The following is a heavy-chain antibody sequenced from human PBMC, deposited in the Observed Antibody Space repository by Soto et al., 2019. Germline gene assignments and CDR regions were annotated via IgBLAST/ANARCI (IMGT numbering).Heavy chain of an antibody. V-gene: IGHV4-39*01. CDR2: IYYSGST. CDR3: ARFVYGDYISDNWFDP. CDR1: GGSISSSSYY. D-gene: IGHD4-17*01. J-gene: IGHJ5*02. Sequence: LSLTCTVSGGSISSSSYYWGWIRQPPGKGLEWIGSIYYSGSTYYNPSLKSRVTISVDTSKNQFSLKVSSVTAADTAVYYCARFVYGDYISDNWFDPWGQGTLVTVSS.